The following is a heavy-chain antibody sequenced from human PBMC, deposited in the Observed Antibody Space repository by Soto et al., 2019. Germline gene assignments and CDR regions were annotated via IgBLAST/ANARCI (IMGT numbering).Heavy chain of an antibody. Sequence: GGSLRLSCAASGFTFSSYAMSWVRQAPGKGLEWVSAISGSGGRSYYADSVKGRFTISRDNSKYTLYLQMNSLRAEDTAVYYCAKEEYYYDSSGYSYYFDYWGQGTLVTVSS. J-gene: IGHJ4*02. D-gene: IGHD3-22*01. CDR1: GFTFSSYA. V-gene: IGHV3-23*01. CDR2: ISGSGGRS. CDR3: AKEEYYYDSSGYSYYFDY.